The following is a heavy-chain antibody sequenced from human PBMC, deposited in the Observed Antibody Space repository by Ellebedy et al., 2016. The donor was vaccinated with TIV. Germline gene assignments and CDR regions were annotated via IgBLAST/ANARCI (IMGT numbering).Heavy chain of an antibody. CDR2: IYQDGGVQ. Sequence: GESLKISCAASGFSFRSYWMGWVRQAPGKGLEWVANIYQDGGVQYYVDSVKGRFTISRDNADNSLFLQMNRLRAEDTAVYFCARRGSYGDYAVEINSWFDTWGRGTLVAVSS. J-gene: IGHJ5*02. V-gene: IGHV3-7*01. CDR3: ARRGSYGDYAVEINSWFDT. CDR1: GFSFRSYW. D-gene: IGHD4-17*01.